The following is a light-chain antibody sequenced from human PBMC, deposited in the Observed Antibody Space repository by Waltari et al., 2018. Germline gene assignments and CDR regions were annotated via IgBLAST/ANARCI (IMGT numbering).Light chain of an antibody. CDR3: QQYYSTPPA. Sequence: DIVVTQSPDSVAVSLDERATITCYSSQSVLYSSNNMNNLAWYQQKPGQPPRLLIYWASTRESGVPDRFSGSGSGTDFTLTIITLQAEDMAVYYCQQYYSTPPAFGQGTRVEI. V-gene: IGKV4-1*01. CDR1: QSVLYSSNNMNN. CDR2: WAS. J-gene: IGKJ1*01.